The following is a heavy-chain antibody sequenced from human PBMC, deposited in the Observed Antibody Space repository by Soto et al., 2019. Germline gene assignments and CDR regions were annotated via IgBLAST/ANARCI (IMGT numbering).Heavy chain of an antibody. CDR2: ISYDGSNK. V-gene: IGHV3-30*18. J-gene: IGHJ3*02. CDR1: GFTFSSYG. CDR3: AKDLGHGGRGAFEI. D-gene: IGHD3-10*01. Sequence: QVQLVESGGGVVQPGRSLRLSCAASGFTFSSYGMHWVRQAPGKGLEWVALISYDGSNKYYADSVKGRFTISRDNSKNTLYLQMISLRTEDTAVYYCAKDLGHGGRGAFEIGGQGTMVTVSS.